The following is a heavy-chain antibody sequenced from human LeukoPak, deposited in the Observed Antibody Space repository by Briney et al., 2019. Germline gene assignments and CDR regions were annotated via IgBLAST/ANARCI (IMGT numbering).Heavy chain of an antibody. CDR1: GGSFSGYY. Sequence: PSETLSLTCAVYGGSFSGYYWSWIRQPPGKGLEWIGEINHSGSTNYNPSLKSRVTISVDTSKNQFSLKLSAVTAADTAVYYCARGLEDIVVVVAATHFDYWGQGTLVTVSS. CDR3: ARGLEDIVVVVAATHFDY. CDR2: INHSGST. J-gene: IGHJ4*02. V-gene: IGHV4-34*01. D-gene: IGHD2-15*01.